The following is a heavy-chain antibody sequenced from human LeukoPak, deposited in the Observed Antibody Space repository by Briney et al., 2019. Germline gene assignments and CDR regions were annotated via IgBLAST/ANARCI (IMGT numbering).Heavy chain of an antibody. CDR3: ATVVYNWNHNWFDP. CDR2: FDPEDGET. Sequence: ASVKVSCKVSGYTLTELSMHWVRQAPGKGLEWMGGFDPEDGETIYAQKFQGRVTMTEDTSTDTAYMELSSLRSEGTAVYYCATVVYNWNHNWFDPWGQGTLVTVSS. D-gene: IGHD1-20*01. J-gene: IGHJ5*02. CDR1: GYTLTELS. V-gene: IGHV1-24*01.